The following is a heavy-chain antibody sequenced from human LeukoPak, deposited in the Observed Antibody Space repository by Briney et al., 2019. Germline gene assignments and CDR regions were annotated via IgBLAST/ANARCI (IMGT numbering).Heavy chain of an antibody. Sequence: GRSLRLSCTASGFTFGDYGMSWFRQAPGKWREWVGFIRSKAYGGTTEYAASVKGRFTISRDDSKRIAYLQMNSLKTEDTAVYYCTRDLNGDYGFAFDIWGQGTMVTVSS. CDR3: TRDLNGDYGFAFDI. CDR2: IRSKAYGGTT. J-gene: IGHJ3*02. D-gene: IGHD4-17*01. V-gene: IGHV3-49*03. CDR1: GFTFGDYG.